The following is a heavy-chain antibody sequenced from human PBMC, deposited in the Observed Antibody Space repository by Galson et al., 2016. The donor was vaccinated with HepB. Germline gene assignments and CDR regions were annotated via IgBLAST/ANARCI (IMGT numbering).Heavy chain of an antibody. Sequence: SLRLSCAASGFTFSSCAMGWVRQAPGKGLQWVSIINHNGDDPYYADSVKGRFTISRDNSKNTVFLQMNSVGGKDTAVYYCAKSPASGWSTDFFDDWGQGTLVTVSS. CDR3: AKSPASGWSTDFFDD. V-gene: IGHV3-23*01. D-gene: IGHD6-19*01. CDR1: GFTFSSCA. J-gene: IGHJ4*02. CDR2: INHNGDDP.